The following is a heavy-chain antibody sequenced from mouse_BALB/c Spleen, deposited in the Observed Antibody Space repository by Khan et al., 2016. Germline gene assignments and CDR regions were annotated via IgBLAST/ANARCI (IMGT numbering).Heavy chain of an antibody. Sequence: EVKLLESGGGLVQPGGSLRLSCAASGFEFSRFWMNWVRQAPGKGLQWIGEINPESSSINYTPSLKDKFIISRDNAKNTLLLQMSNVRSEDTALYYCACGNYYAMDYWGQGTSVTVSS. CDR2: INPESSSI. V-gene: IGHV4-1*02. D-gene: IGHD2-1*01. CDR3: ACGNYYAMDY. CDR1: GFEFSRFW. J-gene: IGHJ4*01.